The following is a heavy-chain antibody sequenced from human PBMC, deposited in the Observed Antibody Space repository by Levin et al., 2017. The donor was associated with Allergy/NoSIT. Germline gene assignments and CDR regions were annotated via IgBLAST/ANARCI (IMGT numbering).Heavy chain of an antibody. J-gene: IGHJ3*02. CDR2: IYSGGST. D-gene: IGHD6-13*01. V-gene: IGHV3-53*01. Sequence: GESLKISCAASGFTVSSNYMSWVRQAPGKGLEWVSVIYSGGSTYYADSVKGRFTISRDNSKNTLYLQMNSLRAEDTAVYYCARQQNKIAAAGIGWACAFDIWGQGTMVTVSS. CDR1: GFTVSSNY. CDR3: ARQQNKIAAAGIGWACAFDI.